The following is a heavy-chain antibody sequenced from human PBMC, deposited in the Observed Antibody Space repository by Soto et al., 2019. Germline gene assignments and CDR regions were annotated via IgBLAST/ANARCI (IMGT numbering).Heavy chain of an antibody. CDR1: GGSITSGNTYS. Sequence: QLQLQESGSGLVKPSQTLSLTCGVSGGSITSGNTYSWSWIRQPPGKGLEWIGSISHTGSTAYSPPLKSRVSMSVDKSKNQFSLKLSSVTDADTAVYYCARAVTPYFGTWFDPWGQGTLVTVSS. CDR3: ARAVTPYFGTWFDP. V-gene: IGHV4-30-2*01. CDR2: ISHTGST. J-gene: IGHJ5*02. D-gene: IGHD3-10*01.